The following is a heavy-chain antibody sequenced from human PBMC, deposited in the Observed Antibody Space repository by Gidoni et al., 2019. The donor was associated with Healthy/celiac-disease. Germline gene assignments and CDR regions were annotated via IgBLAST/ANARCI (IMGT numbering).Heavy chain of an antibody. CDR2: ISYNGSNK. D-gene: IGHD6-19*01. Sequence: QVQLVESGGGVVQPGRSLRLSCAASGFTFSSYAMHWVRQAPGKGVEWVEVISYNGSNKYYADSVKGRFTISRDNSKNTMYLQMNSLRAEDTAVYYCARQGAVAGIRYFQHWGQGTLVTVSS. V-gene: IGHV3-30*04. CDR1: GFTFSSYA. J-gene: IGHJ1*01. CDR3: ARQGAVAGIRYFQH.